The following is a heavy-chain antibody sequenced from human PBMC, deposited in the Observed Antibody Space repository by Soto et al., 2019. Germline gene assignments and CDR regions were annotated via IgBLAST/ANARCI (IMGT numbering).Heavy chain of an antibody. Sequence: QVQLLQSGAEVKKPGASVKVSCKTSGYIFTSYGISWVRQAPGQGLEWMGWISGYKGNTKAAQRFQGRVTLATDTATTTAYMELRSLTSDDTAVYYCARDAPYYYDISAYSPPGYWGQATLVTVSS. J-gene: IGHJ4*02. V-gene: IGHV1-18*01. CDR3: ARDAPYYYDISAYSPPGY. CDR1: GYIFTSYG. D-gene: IGHD3-22*01. CDR2: ISGYKGNT.